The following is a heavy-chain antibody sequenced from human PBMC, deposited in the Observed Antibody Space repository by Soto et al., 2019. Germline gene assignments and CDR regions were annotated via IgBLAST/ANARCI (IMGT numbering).Heavy chain of an antibody. CDR3: AGGGIAGRPLDY. D-gene: IGHD6-6*01. CDR2: ISGSGGTT. V-gene: IGHV3-23*01. CDR1: GFTFSNYA. J-gene: IGHJ4*02. Sequence: EVQLLESGGGLVQPGGSLRLACAASGFTFSNYAFNWVRQAPGEGLKWVSGISGSGGTTYYVDSVQGRFTISRDNSENTLYLQMDSLRVDDTAVYYCAGGGIAGRPLDYWGQGTLVTVSS.